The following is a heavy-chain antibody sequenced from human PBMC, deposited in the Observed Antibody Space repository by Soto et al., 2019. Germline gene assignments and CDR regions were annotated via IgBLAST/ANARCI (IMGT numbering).Heavy chain of an antibody. V-gene: IGHV1-18*01. CDR1: GNTFASHG. Sequence: ASVKVSCKASGNTFASHGFSWVRQAPGQGLEWMGWISGFNGQTNYALKFQGRVTLTTDTSTSTAYMELRSLRSDDTAVYFCARVEPRGVAVVRDYWGQGTLVTVSS. CDR3: ARVEPRGVAVVRDY. D-gene: IGHD3-10*01. CDR2: ISGFNGQT. J-gene: IGHJ4*02.